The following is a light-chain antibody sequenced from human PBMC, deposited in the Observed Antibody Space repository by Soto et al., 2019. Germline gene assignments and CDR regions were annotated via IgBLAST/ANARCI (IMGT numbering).Light chain of an antibody. CDR1: SNDVGGYNL. J-gene: IGLJ2*01. CDR2: EVT. CDR3: CSYAGSDTFVV. V-gene: IGLV2-23*02. Sequence: QSALTQPASVSGSPGQSITISCTGTSNDVGGYNLVSWYQQHPGKAPKLITYEVTKRPSGVSNRFSGSKSGNTASLTVSGLQIEDEADYYCCSYAGSDTFVVFGGGTKVTVL.